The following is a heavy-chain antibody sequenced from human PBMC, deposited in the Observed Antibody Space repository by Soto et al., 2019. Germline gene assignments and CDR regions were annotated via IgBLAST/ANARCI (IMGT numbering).Heavy chain of an antibody. J-gene: IGHJ5*02. V-gene: IGHV4-39*01. CDR2: IYYSGST. CDR1: GGSISSSSYY. D-gene: IGHD6-6*01. Sequence: QLQPQESGPGLVKPSETLSLTCTVSGGSISSSSYYWGWIRQPPGKGLEWIGSIYYSGSTYYNPSLKSRVXRSXDXCKNQFSLKLSSVTAADTAVYYCARPTDSSSPRFDPWGQGTLVTVSS. CDR3: ARPTDSSSPRFDP.